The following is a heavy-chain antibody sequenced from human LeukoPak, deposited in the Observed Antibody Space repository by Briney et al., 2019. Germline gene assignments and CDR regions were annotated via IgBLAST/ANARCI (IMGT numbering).Heavy chain of an antibody. CDR2: INPSDGST. V-gene: IGHV1-46*01. D-gene: IGHD1-7*01. J-gene: IGHJ5*02. CDR3: AKDADWNYLGNWFDP. CDR1: GYTFTSYY. Sequence: GASVKVSCKASGYTFTSYYMHWVRQAPGQGLEWMGIINPSDGSTSYAQKFQGRVTMTRDMSTSTVYMELSSLRSEDTAVYYCAKDADWNYLGNWFDPWGQGTLVTVSS.